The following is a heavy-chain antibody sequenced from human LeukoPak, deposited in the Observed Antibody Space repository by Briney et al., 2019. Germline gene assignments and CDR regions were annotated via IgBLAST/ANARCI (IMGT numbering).Heavy chain of an antibody. J-gene: IGHJ4*02. CDR2: MYHSGKT. CDR3: TSRNYGSATYQRV. V-gene: IGHV4-4*02. CDR1: GGSLTSSNW. D-gene: IGHD3-10*01. Sequence: SGTLSLTCAVSGGSLTSSNWWSWVRQPPGKGLEWIGEMYHSGKTNYNPSLKSLVTISIDQSKNQCSLNLTPLTAADTAVYYCTSRNYGSATYQRVWGQGTLVIVPS.